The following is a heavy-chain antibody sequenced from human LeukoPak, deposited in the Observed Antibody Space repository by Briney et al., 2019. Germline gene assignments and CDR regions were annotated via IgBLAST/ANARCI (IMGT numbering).Heavy chain of an antibody. Sequence: SETLSLTCAVSGYSISSGYYWGWIRQPPGKGLEWIGEINHSGTTNYNPSLKSRVTISVDTSKNQFSLKLSSVTAADTAVYYCASERLITGYFDYWGQGTLVTVSS. D-gene: IGHD1-1*01. J-gene: IGHJ4*02. CDR1: GYSISSGYY. CDR3: ASERLITGYFDY. CDR2: INHSGTT. V-gene: IGHV4-38-2*01.